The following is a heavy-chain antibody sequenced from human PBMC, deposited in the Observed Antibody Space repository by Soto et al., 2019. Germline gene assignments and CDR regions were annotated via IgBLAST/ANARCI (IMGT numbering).Heavy chain of an antibody. D-gene: IGHD5-18*01. CDR3: VRDRDTYGLSFFDY. CDR1: GFTFSSYW. CDR2: INSDGSST. V-gene: IGHV3-74*01. Sequence: GGSLRLSCAASGFTFSSYWMHWVRQAPGKGLVWVSRINSDGSSTYYADSVKGRFTISRDNAKNTLYLQMNSLTAEDTAVYFCVRDRDTYGLSFFDYWGQGTLVTVSS. J-gene: IGHJ4*02.